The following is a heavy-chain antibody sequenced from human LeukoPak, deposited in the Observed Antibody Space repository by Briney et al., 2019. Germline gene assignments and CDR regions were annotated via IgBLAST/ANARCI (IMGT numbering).Heavy chain of an antibody. J-gene: IGHJ6*02. CDR3: ASYPHYDFWSGYLPGYYYGMDV. D-gene: IGHD3-3*01. CDR2: ISSSGSTI. CDR1: GFTFSDYY. Sequence: GGSLRLSCAASGFTFSDYYMSWIRQAPGKGLEWVSYISSSGSTIYYADSVKGRFTISRDNAKNSLYLQMNSLRAEDTAVYYCASYPHYDFWSGYLPGYYYGMDVWGQGTTVTVSS. V-gene: IGHV3-11*01.